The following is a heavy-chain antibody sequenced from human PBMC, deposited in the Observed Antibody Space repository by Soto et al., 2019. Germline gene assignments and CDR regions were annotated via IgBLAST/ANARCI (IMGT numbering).Heavy chain of an antibody. CDR2: IYYSGST. CDR3: ARYVLRYNWNDGGYESGTFDI. CDR1: GGSIRSSRYY. Sequence: SETLPLTCSGSGGSIRSSRYYWGRIRQPPGKGLEWIGSIYYSGSTYYNPSLKSRVTISVDTSKNQFSLKLSSVTAADTAVYYCARYVLRYNWNDGGYESGTFDIWGQGTMVT. D-gene: IGHD1-20*01. J-gene: IGHJ3*02. V-gene: IGHV4-39*01.